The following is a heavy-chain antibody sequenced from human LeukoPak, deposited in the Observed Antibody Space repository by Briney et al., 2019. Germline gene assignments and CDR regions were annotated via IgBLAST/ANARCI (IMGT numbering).Heavy chain of an antibody. Sequence: GGSLRLSCAASGFTFSNAWMSWVRQAPGKGLEWVGRIKSKTDGGTTDYAAPVKGRFTISRDDSKNTLYLQMNSLKTEDTAVYYCTTDSPYYHDSSGYFDHAFDIWGQGTMVTVSS. D-gene: IGHD3-22*01. CDR2: IKSKTDGGTT. CDR3: TTDSPYYHDSSGYFDHAFDI. J-gene: IGHJ3*02. V-gene: IGHV3-15*01. CDR1: GFTFSNAW.